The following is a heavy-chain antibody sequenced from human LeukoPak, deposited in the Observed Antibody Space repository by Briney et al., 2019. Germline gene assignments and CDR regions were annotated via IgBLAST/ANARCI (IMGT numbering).Heavy chain of an antibody. V-gene: IGHV5-51*01. CDR1: GYGITSYW. CDR3: ARPYSSSHMPFDY. CDR2: IYPGDSDT. J-gene: IGHJ4*02. D-gene: IGHD6-13*01. Sequence: GASLETSFKGSGYGITSYWIGWGRPMPGKGLEWVGIIYPGDSDTRYSPFFQGQVTISADKSISTAYLQWSSLKASDTAMYYCARPYSSSHMPFDYWGQGTLVTVSS.